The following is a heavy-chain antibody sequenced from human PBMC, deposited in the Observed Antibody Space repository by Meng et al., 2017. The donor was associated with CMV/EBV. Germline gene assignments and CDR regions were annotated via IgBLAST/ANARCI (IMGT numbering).Heavy chain of an antibody. CDR1: GYTFTGYY. CDR2: INPNSGGT. J-gene: IGHJ5*02. V-gene: IGHV1-2*06. D-gene: IGHD6-13*01. Sequence: ASVKVSCKASGYTFTGYYMHWVRQAPGQGLEWMGRINPNSGGTNYAQKFQGRVTMTRDTSISTAYMELSRLRSDDTAVYYCARSPTNQEDSSSWYSLIQDWFDPWGQGTLVTVSS. CDR3: ARSPTNQEDSSSWYSLIQDWFDP.